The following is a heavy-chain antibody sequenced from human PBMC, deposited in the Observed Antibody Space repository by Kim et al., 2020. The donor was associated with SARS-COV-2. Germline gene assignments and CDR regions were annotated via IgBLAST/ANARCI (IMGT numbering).Heavy chain of an antibody. CDR3: ATHGGVYYYSGMDV. Sequence: YAASVKGRVTISRDNARNSLYLQLSSLRAEDSAVYYCATHGGVYYYSGMDVWGQGTTGTVSS. J-gene: IGHJ6*02. D-gene: IGHD3-16*01. V-gene: IGHV3-48*01.